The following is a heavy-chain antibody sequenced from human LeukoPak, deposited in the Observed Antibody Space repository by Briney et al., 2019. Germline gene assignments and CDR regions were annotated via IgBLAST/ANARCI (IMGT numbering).Heavy chain of an antibody. CDR3: ARARDGYNIRPLDY. J-gene: IGHJ4*02. V-gene: IGHV3-21*01. CDR2: ISSSSSYI. Sequence: GGSLRLSCAASGFTFSSYSMNWVRQAPGKGLEWVSSISSSSSYIYYADSVKGRSTISRDNAKNSLYLQMNSLRAEDTAVYYCARARDGYNIRPLDYWGQGTLVTVSS. CDR1: GFTFSSYS. D-gene: IGHD5-24*01.